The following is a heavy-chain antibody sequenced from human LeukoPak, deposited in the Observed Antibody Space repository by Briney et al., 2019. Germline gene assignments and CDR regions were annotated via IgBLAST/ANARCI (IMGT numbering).Heavy chain of an antibody. V-gene: IGHV3-9*01. J-gene: IGHJ4*02. CDR2: ISWNSGFI. Sequence: PGGPLRLSCAASGFTFDDYAMHWVRQAPGKGLEWVSGISWNSGFIGYADSVKGRFTISRDNSKNTLYLQMNSLRAEDTAVYYCAKVRSPAAAGTIRVAIDYWGQGTLVTVSS. CDR3: AKVRSPAAAGTIRVAIDY. D-gene: IGHD6-13*01. CDR1: GFTFDDYA.